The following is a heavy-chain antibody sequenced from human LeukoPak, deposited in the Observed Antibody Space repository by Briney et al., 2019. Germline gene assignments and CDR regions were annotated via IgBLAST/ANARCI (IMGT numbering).Heavy chain of an antibody. CDR3: ARGRITIFGVVTPHFDY. Sequence: PSETLSLTCTVSRGSISSYYWTWIRQPPGKGLEWIGYIYNSGSTNYNPSLKSRVTISVDTSKNQFSLKLSSVTAADTAVYYCARGRITIFGVVTPHFDYWGQGTLGTVSS. V-gene: IGHV4-59*01. CDR2: IYNSGST. CDR1: RGSISSYY. D-gene: IGHD3-3*01. J-gene: IGHJ4*02.